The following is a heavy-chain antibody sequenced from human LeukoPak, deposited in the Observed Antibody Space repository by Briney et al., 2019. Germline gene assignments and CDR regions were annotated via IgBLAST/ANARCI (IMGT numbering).Heavy chain of an antibody. CDR3: TRQDCSGGPCSFVDY. CDR2: IKSKTNNYAT. J-gene: IGHJ4*02. CDR1: GFTLSDSI. Sequence: GGSLKLSCAASGFTLSDSIIHWVRRASGNGLEWVGRIKSKTNNYATAYAASVSGRFTISRDDSKNTAYLQMNALKTEDTAVYFCTRQDCSGGPCSFVDYWGQGTLVTVSS. D-gene: IGHD2-15*01. V-gene: IGHV3-73*01.